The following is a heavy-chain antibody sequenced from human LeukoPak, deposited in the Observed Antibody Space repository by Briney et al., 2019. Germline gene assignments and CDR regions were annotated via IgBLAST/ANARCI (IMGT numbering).Heavy chain of an antibody. V-gene: IGHV3-7*01. CDR1: GFTFSSYE. J-gene: IGHJ4*02. CDR3: ARDSAGNDY. D-gene: IGHD6-13*01. CDR2: IKQDGSEK. Sequence: PGGSLRLSCAASGFTFSSYEMSWVRQAPGKGLEWVANIKQDGSEKYYVDSVKGRFTISRDNAKNSLYLQMNSLRAEDTAMYYCARDSAGNDYWGQGTLVTVSS.